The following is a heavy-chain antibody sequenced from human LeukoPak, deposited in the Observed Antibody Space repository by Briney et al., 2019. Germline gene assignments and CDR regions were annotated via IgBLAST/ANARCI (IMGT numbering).Heavy chain of an antibody. Sequence: SETLSLTCTVSGYSISSGYYWGWIRQPPGKGLEWIGSIYHSGSTYYNPSLKSRVTISVDTSKNQFSLKLSSVTAADTAVYYCARVKPAAGWYWGQGTLVTVSS. CDR2: IYHSGST. V-gene: IGHV4-38-2*02. D-gene: IGHD6-13*01. CDR3: ARVKPAAGWY. CDR1: GYSISSGYY. J-gene: IGHJ4*02.